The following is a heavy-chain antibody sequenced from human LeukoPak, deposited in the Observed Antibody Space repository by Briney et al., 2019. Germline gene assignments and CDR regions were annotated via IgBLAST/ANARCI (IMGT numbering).Heavy chain of an antibody. CDR3: ARVPGQQLVIDP. CDR1: GFTFSSYA. J-gene: IGHJ5*02. CDR2: IYSGGST. Sequence: GGSLRLSCAASGFTFSSYAMRWVRQAPGKGLEWVSVIYSGGSTYYADSVKGRFTISRDNSKNTLYLQMNSLRAEDTAVYYCARVPGQQLVIDPWGQGTLVTVSS. V-gene: IGHV3-66*01. D-gene: IGHD6-13*01.